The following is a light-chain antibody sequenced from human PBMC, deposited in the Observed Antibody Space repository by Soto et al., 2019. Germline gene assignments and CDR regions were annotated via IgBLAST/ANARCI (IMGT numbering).Light chain of an antibody. V-gene: IGLV2-14*01. CDR2: EVS. CDR3: ASYTGNNNYV. Sequence: QSVLTQPASLSVSPGQSITISCTGTSSDVGGYNYVSGYQQHPGKAPRVMIYEVSDRPSGVSTRFSGSKSGNTASLTISGLQAEYEGDYYCASYTGNNNYVFGTGTKVTV. CDR1: SSDVGGYNY. J-gene: IGLJ1*01.